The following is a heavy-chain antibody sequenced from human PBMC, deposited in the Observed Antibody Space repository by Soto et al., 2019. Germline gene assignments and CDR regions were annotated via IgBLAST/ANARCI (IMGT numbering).Heavy chain of an antibody. CDR2: IWYDGSNK. V-gene: IGHV3-33*01. CDR3: AREPVDGDWTDY. D-gene: IGHD4-17*01. J-gene: IGHJ4*02. CDR1: GFTFSSYG. Sequence: QVQLVESGGGVVQPGRSLRLSCAASGFTFSSYGMHWVSQAPGKGLEWVAVIWYDGSNKYYADSVKGRYNISRDNSKNTLYLLMNSRRAEDTAVYYCAREPVDGDWTDYWGQGTLVTVSS.